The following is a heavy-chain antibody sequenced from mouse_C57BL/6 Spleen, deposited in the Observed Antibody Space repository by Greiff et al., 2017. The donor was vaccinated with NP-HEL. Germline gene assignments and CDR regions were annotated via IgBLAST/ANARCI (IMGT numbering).Heavy chain of an antibody. J-gene: IGHJ3*01. CDR3: ARSRGNYYGSSPFAY. D-gene: IGHD1-1*01. Sequence: VQLQQPGAELVRPGSSVKLSCKASGYTFTSYWMHWVKQRPIQGLEWIGNIDPSDSETHYNQKFKDKATLTVDKSSSTAYMQLSSLTSEDSAVYYCARSRGNYYGSSPFAYWGQGTLVTVSA. CDR1: GYTFTSYW. V-gene: IGHV1-52*01. CDR2: IDPSDSET.